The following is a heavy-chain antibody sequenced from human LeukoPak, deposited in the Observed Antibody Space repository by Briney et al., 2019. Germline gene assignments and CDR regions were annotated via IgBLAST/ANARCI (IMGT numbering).Heavy chain of an antibody. CDR3: AIRALDYDSSGYLLDY. D-gene: IGHD3-22*01. CDR2: INPNSGGT. CDR1: GYTFTSYY. Sequence: GASVKVSCKASGYTFTSYYMHWVRQAPGQGLEWMGWINPNSGGTNYAQKFQGRVTMTRDTSITTAYMELSRLRSDDTAVYYCAIRALDYDSSGYLLDYWGQGTLVTVSS. J-gene: IGHJ4*02. V-gene: IGHV1-2*02.